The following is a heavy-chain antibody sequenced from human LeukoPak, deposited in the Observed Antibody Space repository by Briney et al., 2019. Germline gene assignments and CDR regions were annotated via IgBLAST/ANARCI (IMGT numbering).Heavy chain of an antibody. Sequence: GGSLRLSCTTSGLTFSTSGFNWVRQAPGKGLGWVASIGPTGFDRYHADSIKGRFTISRDNANNFLYLQMDSLRAEDTAVYYCATETNGRHYDYWGQGTLLTVSS. CDR2: IGPTGFDR. V-gene: IGHV3-21*06. D-gene: IGHD1-14*01. CDR3: ATETNGRHYDY. J-gene: IGHJ4*02. CDR1: GLTFSTSG.